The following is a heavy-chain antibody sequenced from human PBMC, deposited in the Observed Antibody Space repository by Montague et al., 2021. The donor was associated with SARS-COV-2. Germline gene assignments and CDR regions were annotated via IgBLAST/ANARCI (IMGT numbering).Heavy chain of an antibody. CDR1: GGSFSDYF. J-gene: IGHJ4*02. V-gene: IGHV4-34*01. Sequence: SETLSLTCAVYGGSFSDYFWTWIRQPPGKGLEWIGEINHRGTSNYNPSLKSRVSISVDTSKNQFSLYLGSVTAADTAVYYCARGHQHFNMIVVVMTGGECYFDYWGQGTLVTVSS. CDR2: INHRGTS. CDR3: ARGHQHFNMIVVVMTGGECYFDY. D-gene: IGHD3-22*01.